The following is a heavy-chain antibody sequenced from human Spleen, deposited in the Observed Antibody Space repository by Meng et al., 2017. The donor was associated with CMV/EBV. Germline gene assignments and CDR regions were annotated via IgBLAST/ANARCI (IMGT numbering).Heavy chain of an antibody. Sequence: SISGVSYYWGCIRQPQGKGLEWIGSFYSSGSTYSNPSLKSRVTISVDTSKNQFSLKLSSVTAADTAVYYCATTSLGNSYGLAPLDYWGQGTLVTVSS. CDR1: SISGVSYY. CDR2: FYSSGST. CDR3: ATTSLGNSYGLAPLDY. J-gene: IGHJ4*02. D-gene: IGHD3-16*02. V-gene: IGHV4-39*01.